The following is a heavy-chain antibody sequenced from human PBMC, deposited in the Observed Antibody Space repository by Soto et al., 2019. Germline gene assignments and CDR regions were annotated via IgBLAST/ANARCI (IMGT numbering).Heavy chain of an antibody. Sequence: QVQLVQSGGEVRKPGASVKVSCKASGYTFTSYGVSWVRQAPGQGLEWMGWIRAYTGYTNYAQKFQGRVTITTDTSTSTSYMELRSLISDDTAVYYCARASDGYMSGWYVGYFDYWGQGTLVTVSS. J-gene: IGHJ4*02. D-gene: IGHD6-19*01. CDR2: IRAYTGYT. V-gene: IGHV1-18*04. CDR1: GYTFTSYG. CDR3: ARASDGYMSGWYVGYFDY.